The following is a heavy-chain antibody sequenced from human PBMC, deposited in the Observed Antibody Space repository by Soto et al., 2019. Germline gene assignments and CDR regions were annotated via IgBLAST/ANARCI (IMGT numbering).Heavy chain of an antibody. CDR3: ASGAVVGSGSRPH. D-gene: IGHD3-10*01. CDR2: ISYDGSNK. CDR1: GFTYNSYA. Sequence: GGSLRLSCAASGFTYNSYAMHWVRQAPGKGLEWVAVISYDGSNKYYADSVKGRFTISRDNSKNTLYLQMNSLRAEDTAVYYCASGAVVGSGSRPHWGQGTLVTVFS. J-gene: IGHJ4*02. V-gene: IGHV3-30-3*01.